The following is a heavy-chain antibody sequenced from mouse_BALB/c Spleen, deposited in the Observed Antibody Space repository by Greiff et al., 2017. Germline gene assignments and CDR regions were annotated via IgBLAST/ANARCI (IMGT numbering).Heavy chain of an antibody. Sequence: DVMLVESGGGLVKPGGSLKLSCAASGFTFSSYAMSWVRQSPEKRLEWVAEISSGGSYTYYPDTVTGRFTISRDNAKNTLYLEMSSLRSEDTAMYYCARRLLRLRTSMDYWGQGTSVTVSS. CDR3: ARRLLRLRTSMDY. D-gene: IGHD1-2*01. CDR1: GFTFSSYA. V-gene: IGHV5-9-4*01. CDR2: ISSGGSYT. J-gene: IGHJ4*01.